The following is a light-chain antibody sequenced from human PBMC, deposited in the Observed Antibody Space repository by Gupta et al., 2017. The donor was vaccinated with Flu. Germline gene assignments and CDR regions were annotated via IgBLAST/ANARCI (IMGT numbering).Light chain of an antibody. J-gene: IGLJ2*01. CDR3: QSYDSNNLFAV. Sequence: SISCTRSSGSIARNYVQWFPQRPGSSPTTVIYEDDQRPSGVPDRFSGSIDDSSNSASLTISGLKTEDEAEYYCQSYDSNNLFAVFGGGTKRTVL. CDR2: EDD. V-gene: IGLV6-57*01. CDR1: SGSIARNY.